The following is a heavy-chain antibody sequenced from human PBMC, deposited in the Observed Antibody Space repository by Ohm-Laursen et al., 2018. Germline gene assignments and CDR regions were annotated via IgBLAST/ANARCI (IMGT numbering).Heavy chain of an antibody. J-gene: IGHJ4*02. D-gene: IGHD4-11*01. V-gene: IGHV1-2*02. Sequence: GASVKVSCKASGYTFTGYYMHWVRQAPGQGLEWMGWINPNSGGTKYSQKFQGRVTMTRDTSINTAYMELSRLTSDDAAVYYCARDGVGVTTCEYWGQGTQVTVSS. CDR1: GYTFTGYY. CDR2: INPNSGGT. CDR3: ARDGVGVTTCEY.